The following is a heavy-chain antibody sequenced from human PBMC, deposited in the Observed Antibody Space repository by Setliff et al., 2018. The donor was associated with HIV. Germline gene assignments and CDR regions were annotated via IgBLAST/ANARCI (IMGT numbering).Heavy chain of an antibody. CDR3: AKELAASGLGYFDS. CDR1: GFTFSNYA. Sequence: PGGSLRLSCAASGFTFSNYAMSWVRQAPGEGLEWVSAILSTGERTFYADSVKGRFTISRDKSKNPVYLQMNSLRAEDTAEYYCAKELAASGLGYFDSWGRGILVTVSS. D-gene: IGHD3-22*01. J-gene: IGHJ4*02. CDR2: ILSTGERT. V-gene: IGHV3-23*01.